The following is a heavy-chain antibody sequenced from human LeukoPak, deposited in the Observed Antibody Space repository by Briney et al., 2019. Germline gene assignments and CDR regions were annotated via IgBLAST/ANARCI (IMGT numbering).Heavy chain of an antibody. D-gene: IGHD3-10*01. CDR2: ITRSGSSV. Sequence: GESLRLSCAASGFSFSTYSMNWVRQAPGKGLEWISSITRSGSSVYYADSVKGRFTISRDNAKNSLYLQMNSLRAEDTAVYYCARVYSANGYGSGYYDYWGQGTLVTVSS. CDR1: GFSFSTYS. CDR3: ARVYSANGYGSGYYDY. J-gene: IGHJ4*02. V-gene: IGHV3-21*01.